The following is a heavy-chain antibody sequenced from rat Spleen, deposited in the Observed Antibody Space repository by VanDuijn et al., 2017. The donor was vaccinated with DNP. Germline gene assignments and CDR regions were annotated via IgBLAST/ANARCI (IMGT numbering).Heavy chain of an antibody. Sequence: EVQLVESGGGLVQPGRSLKLSCAASGFTFNNYWMTWIRQVPGKGLEWVASISSGGDTTYYPDSVKGRFTISRNNAKNTLYLQMNGLRSEDTATYFCGRDTGHWGQGVTVTVSS. J-gene: IGHJ2*01. CDR2: ISSGGDTT. CDR3: GRDTGH. D-gene: IGHD4-2*01. V-gene: IGHV5-31*01. CDR1: GFTFNNYW.